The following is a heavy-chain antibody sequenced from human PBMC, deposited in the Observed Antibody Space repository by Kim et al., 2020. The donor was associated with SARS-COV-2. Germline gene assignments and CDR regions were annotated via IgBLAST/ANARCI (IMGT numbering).Heavy chain of an antibody. D-gene: IGHD3-9*01. J-gene: IGHJ3*02. CDR2: INHSGST. Sequence: SETLSLTCAVYGGSFSGYYWSWIRQPPGKGLEWIGEINHSGSTNYNPSLKSRVTISVDTSKNQFSLKLSSVTAADTAVYYCARLYAYDILTGYYRDDAFDIWGQGTMGPVSS. V-gene: IGHV4-34*01. CDR3: ARLYAYDILTGYYRDDAFDI. CDR1: GGSFSGYY.